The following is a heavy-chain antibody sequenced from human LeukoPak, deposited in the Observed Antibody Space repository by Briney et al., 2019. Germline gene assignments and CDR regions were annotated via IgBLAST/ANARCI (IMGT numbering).Heavy chain of an antibody. CDR1: GDSISSYD. CDR2: ISYSGSP. D-gene: IGHD3-9*01. Sequence: SETLSLTCTVSGDSISSYDWSWIRQPPGKGLEWIGYISYSGSPNYSPSLKSRVTISVDTSKNRFSLKVSSVTAAGTAVYYCARYMRLVNHWYLDLWGRGTQVTVSS. CDR3: ARYMRLVNHWYLDL. V-gene: IGHV4-59*01. J-gene: IGHJ2*01.